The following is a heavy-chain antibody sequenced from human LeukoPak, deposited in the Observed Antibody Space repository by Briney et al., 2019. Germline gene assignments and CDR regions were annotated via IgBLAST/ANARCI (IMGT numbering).Heavy chain of an antibody. CDR2: ITSTGRDT. J-gene: IGHJ5*02. Sequence: PGGSLRLSCAASGFTFRKCAMSWVRQAPGKGLEWVTLITSTGRDTYYADSVKGRLTISRDNSKNTLYLQMNNLRAEDTALYYCAKGFSVRGRFDPWGQGTQVTVSS. D-gene: IGHD2-15*01. V-gene: IGHV3-23*01. CDR1: GFTFRKCA. CDR3: AKGFSVRGRFDP.